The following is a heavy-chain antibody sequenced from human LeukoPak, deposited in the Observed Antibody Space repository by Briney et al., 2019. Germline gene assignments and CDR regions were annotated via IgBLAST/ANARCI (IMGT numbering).Heavy chain of an antibody. CDR3: ASGHYADYD. V-gene: IGHV3-7*01. J-gene: IGHJ4*02. Sequence: GGSLRLSCSVSEITFSDFWMNWVRQAPGKGLEWVASIKKDGGEEYYVDSVRGRFTISRDNAQNSLYLQMNSLRDEDTAVYYCASGHYADYDWGQGTLVTVSS. D-gene: IGHD4-17*01. CDR2: IKKDGGEE. CDR1: EITFSDFW.